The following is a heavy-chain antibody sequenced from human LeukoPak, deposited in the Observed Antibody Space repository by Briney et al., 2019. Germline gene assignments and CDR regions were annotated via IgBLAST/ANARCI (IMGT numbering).Heavy chain of an antibody. V-gene: IGHV4-4*07. CDR2: LHATESA. Sequence: SETLSLTCTVSGAYINNYYWTWIRQPAAQGLEWIGRLHATESAIYNPSLKGRVTMSLDTSKDQLSLTLTSVTAADSAVYYCASLSSGAAFDVWGQGAVVTVSS. CDR3: ASLSSGAAFDV. J-gene: IGHJ3*01. D-gene: IGHD3-22*01. CDR1: GAYINNYY.